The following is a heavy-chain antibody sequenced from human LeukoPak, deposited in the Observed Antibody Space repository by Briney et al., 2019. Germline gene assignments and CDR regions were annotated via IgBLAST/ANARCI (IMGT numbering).Heavy chain of an antibody. CDR1: GFTFGSYW. CDR3: ARDRPHNWFDP. J-gene: IGHJ5*02. CDR2: IDNDGRDT. V-gene: IGHV3-74*01. Sequence: PGGSLRLSCAASGFTFGSYWMHWVRQAPGKGLVWVSRIDNDGRDTTYADSVRGRFTISRDNGKNTVYLQMNSLRPEDTAVYYCARDRPHNWFDPWGQGTLVTVSS.